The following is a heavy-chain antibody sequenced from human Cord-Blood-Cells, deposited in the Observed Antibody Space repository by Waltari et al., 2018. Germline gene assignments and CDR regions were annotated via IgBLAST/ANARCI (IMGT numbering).Heavy chain of an antibody. CDR2: ISYDGSNK. CDR1: GSTFSSYA. CDR3: ARDTVGGSSWFDY. Sequence: QVQLVESGGGVVQPGGSVRLSCAAYGSTFSSYAKHWVRLAPGKGLEWVAVISYDGSNKYYADSVKGRFTISRDNSKNTLYLQMNSLRAEDTAVYYCARDTVGGSSWFDYWGQGTLVTVSS. D-gene: IGHD6-13*01. V-gene: IGHV3-30-3*01. J-gene: IGHJ4*02.